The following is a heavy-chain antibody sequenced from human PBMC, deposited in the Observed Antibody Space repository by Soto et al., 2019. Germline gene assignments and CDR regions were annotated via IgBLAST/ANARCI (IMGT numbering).Heavy chain of an antibody. CDR3: AKASSLHPNYYYSMDV. Sequence: PGGSLRLSCAASGLTFDDYTMHWVRQPPGKGLEWVSLISWDGGSTYYADSVKGRFTISRDNSKNSLYLQMNSLRTEDTALYYCAKASSLHPNYYYSMDVWGQGTTVTVSS. CDR2: ISWDGGST. CDR1: GLTFDDYT. J-gene: IGHJ6*01. V-gene: IGHV3-43*01.